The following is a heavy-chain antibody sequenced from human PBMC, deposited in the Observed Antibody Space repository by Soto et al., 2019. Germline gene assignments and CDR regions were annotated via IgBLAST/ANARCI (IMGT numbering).Heavy chain of an antibody. V-gene: IGHV3-30*18. CDR2: ISYDGSNK. Sequence: PGGSLRLSCAASGFTFSSYGMHWVRQAPGKGLEWVAVISYDGSNKYYADSVKGRFTISRYNSKNTLYLQMNSLRAEDTAVYYCAKVEGGYDQPVDYWGQGTLVTVSS. CDR1: GFTFSSYG. D-gene: IGHD5-12*01. CDR3: AKVEGGYDQPVDY. J-gene: IGHJ4*02.